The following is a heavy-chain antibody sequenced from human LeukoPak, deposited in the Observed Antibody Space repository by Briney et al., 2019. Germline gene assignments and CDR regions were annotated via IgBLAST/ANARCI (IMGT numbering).Heavy chain of an antibody. CDR3: ARGRYYGMDV. CDR1: GFTFSSYA. CDR2: ISYDGSNK. V-gene: IGHV3-30-3*01. J-gene: IGHJ6*02. Sequence: GGSLRLSCAASGFTFSSYAMHWVRQAPGKGLEWVAVISYDGSNKYYADSVKGRFTISRDNSKNTLYLQMNSLRAEDTAVYYCARGRYYGMDVWGQGTTVTVSS.